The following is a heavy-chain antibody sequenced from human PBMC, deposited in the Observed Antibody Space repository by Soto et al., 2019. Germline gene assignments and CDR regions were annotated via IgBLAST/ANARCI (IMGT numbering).Heavy chain of an antibody. CDR3: ARSEEDSDYYYYGLDV. Sequence: SQTLSLTCVISGDSVSSSSVAWNWVRQSPSRGLEWLGRTYYRSRWYSDFAVSVRGRIVINADTSKNQFSLQLTSVTPEDTAVYFWARSEEDSDYYYYGLDVWGQGTTVTVSS. CDR2: TYYRSRWYS. V-gene: IGHV6-1*01. D-gene: IGHD2-15*01. J-gene: IGHJ6*02. CDR1: GDSVSSSSVA.